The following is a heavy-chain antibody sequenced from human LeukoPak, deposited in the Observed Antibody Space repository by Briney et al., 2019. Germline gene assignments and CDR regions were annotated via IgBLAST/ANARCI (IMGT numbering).Heavy chain of an antibody. D-gene: IGHD6-19*01. CDR1: GGTFSNYV. CDR2: IIPIFGPT. Sequence: SVKVSCKASGGTFSNYVFSWVRQAPGQGLEWMGVIIPIFGPTNYAQKFKGRVTITTDESTSIVYMELSSLRSVDTAVYYCASGSDWYGIDLWGQGTLVTVSS. J-gene: IGHJ5*02. V-gene: IGHV1-69*05. CDR3: ASGSDWYGIDL.